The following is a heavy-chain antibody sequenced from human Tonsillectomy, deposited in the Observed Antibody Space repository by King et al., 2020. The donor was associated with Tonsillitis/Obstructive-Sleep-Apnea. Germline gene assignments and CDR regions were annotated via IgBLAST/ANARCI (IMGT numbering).Heavy chain of an antibody. CDR2: IDPTDSYT. J-gene: IGHJ4*02. CDR3: ARRYYGSVSYWDY. Sequence: VQLVESGAEVKKPGESLRISCKSSGYSFTSFWITWVRQMPGKGLEWMGKIDPTDSYTDYSPSFQGHVTISADKSISTAYLQWSSLKASDSAMYYCARRYYGSVSYWDYWGQGTLVTVSS. V-gene: IGHV5-10-1*03. D-gene: IGHD3-10*01. CDR1: GYSFTSFW.